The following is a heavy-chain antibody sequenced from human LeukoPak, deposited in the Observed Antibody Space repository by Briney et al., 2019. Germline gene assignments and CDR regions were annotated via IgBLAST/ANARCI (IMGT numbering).Heavy chain of an antibody. J-gene: IGHJ4*02. CDR3: ARRLKYCSSTSCYVGYFDY. CDR1: GYSFTSYW. CDR2: IYPGDSDT. D-gene: IGHD2-2*01. Sequence: GGSLKISCKGSGYSFTSYWIGWVRQMPGKGLEWMGIIYPGDSDTRYSPSFQGQVTISADKSISTAYLQWSSLKASDTAMYYCARRLKYCSSTSCYVGYFDYWGQGTLVTVSS. V-gene: IGHV5-51*01.